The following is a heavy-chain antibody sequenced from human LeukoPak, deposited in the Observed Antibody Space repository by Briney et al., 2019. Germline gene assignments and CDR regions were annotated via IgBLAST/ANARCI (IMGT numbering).Heavy chain of an antibody. CDR3: ASGILGYDSSGYYRVY. D-gene: IGHD3-22*01. J-gene: IGHJ4*02. Sequence: AGGSLRLSCAASGFTFSTYAMSWVRQAPGKGLEGVSVISGSGSSTYYADSVKGRFTISRDHSKNTLYLQMNSLRSEDTAVYYCASGILGYDSSGYYRVYWGQGTLVTVSS. CDR1: GFTFSTYA. CDR2: ISGSGSST. V-gene: IGHV3-23*01.